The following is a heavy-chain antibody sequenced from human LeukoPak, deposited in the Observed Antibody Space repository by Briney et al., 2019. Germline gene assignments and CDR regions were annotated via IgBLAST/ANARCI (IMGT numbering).Heavy chain of an antibody. CDR2: IYHSGST. V-gene: IGHV4-38-2*02. CDR3: ARQKVDTVATIKEPYYFDY. D-gene: IGHD5-12*01. J-gene: IGHJ4*02. CDR1: GYSISSGYY. Sequence: PSETLSLTCTVSGYSISSGYYWGWIRQPPGKGLEWIGSIYHSGSTYYNPSLKSRVTISVDTSKNQFSLKLSSVTAADTAVYYCARQKVDTVATIKEPYYFDYWGQGTLVTVSS.